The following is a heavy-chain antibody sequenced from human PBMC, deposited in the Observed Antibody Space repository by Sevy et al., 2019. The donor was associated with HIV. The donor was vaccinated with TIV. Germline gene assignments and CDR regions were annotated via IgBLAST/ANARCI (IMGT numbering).Heavy chain of an antibody. J-gene: IGHJ3*01. CDR1: GFNLRTYD. D-gene: IGHD3-10*01. V-gene: IGHV3-13*01. Sequence: GESLKIACAASGFNLRTYDMHWVRQAPGKGLEWVSAIGTAGETSYPASVKGRFTIPRENARKSLHLQMNNLGVGDTAMYFCARGGSDAFDFWGRGAMVTVSS. CDR2: IGTAGET. CDR3: ARGGSDAFDF.